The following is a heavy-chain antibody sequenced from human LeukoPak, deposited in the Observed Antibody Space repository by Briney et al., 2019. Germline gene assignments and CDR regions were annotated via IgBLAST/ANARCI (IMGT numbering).Heavy chain of an antibody. D-gene: IGHD2-15*01. CDR3: ARVVAARSNYFYYYYMDV. Sequence: ASVKVSCKASGGTFSSYAFSWVRQAPGQGLEWMGGIIPIFGTANYAQKFQGRVTITTDESTSTAYMELGSLRSEDTAVYYCARVVAARSNYFYYYYMDVWGKGTTVTVSS. CDR1: GGTFSSYA. V-gene: IGHV1-69*05. CDR2: IIPIFGTA. J-gene: IGHJ6*03.